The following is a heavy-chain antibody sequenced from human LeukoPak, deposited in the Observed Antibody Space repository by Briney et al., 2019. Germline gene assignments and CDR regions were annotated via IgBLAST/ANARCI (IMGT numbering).Heavy chain of an antibody. Sequence: GGSLRLSCAASGFTVSSNYMSWVRQAPGKGLEWVSVIYSGGSTYYADSVKGRFTISRDNSKNTLYLQMNSLRAEDTAVYYCAREGYSKYYFDYWGQGTLVTVSS. V-gene: IGHV3-66*01. D-gene: IGHD1-1*01. CDR2: IYSGGST. CDR1: GFTVSSNY. J-gene: IGHJ4*02. CDR3: AREGYSKYYFDY.